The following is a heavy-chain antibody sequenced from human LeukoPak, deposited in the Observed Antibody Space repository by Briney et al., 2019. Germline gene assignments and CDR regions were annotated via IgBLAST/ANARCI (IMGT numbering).Heavy chain of an antibody. Sequence: VKVSCKASGGTFSSYAISWVRQAPGQGLEWMGGIIPIFGTANYAQKFQGRVTITADESTSTAYMELSSLRSEDTAVYYCATRRDGYNSYFDYWGQGTLVTVSS. CDR3: ATRRDGYNSYFDY. CDR1: GGTFSSYA. CDR2: IIPIFGTA. V-gene: IGHV1-69*13. J-gene: IGHJ4*02. D-gene: IGHD5-24*01.